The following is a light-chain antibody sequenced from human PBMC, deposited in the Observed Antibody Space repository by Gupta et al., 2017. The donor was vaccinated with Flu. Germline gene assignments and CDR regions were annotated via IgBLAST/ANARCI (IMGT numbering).Light chain of an antibody. CDR2: EVS. V-gene: IGLV2-8*01. J-gene: IGLJ3*02. CDR3: SSYAGSNNWV. CDR1: SSDVGGYNY. Sequence: QSALTQPPSASGSPGQSVTISCTGTSSDVGGYNYVSWYQQHPGKAPKLMMYEVSKRPSGVPDRVSGSKSGNTASLTVSGLQAEYEADYYCSSYAGSNNWVFGGGTKLTVL.